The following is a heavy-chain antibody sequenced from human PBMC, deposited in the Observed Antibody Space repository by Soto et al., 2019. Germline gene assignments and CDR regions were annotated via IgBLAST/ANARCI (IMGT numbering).Heavy chain of an antibody. J-gene: IGHJ6*02. Sequence: LRLSCAASGFTFSDYYMSWIRQAPGKGLEWVSYISSSSSYTNYADSVKGRFTISRDNAKNSLYLQMNSLRAEDTAVYYCARSRGYSYGRYGMDVWGQGTTVTVSS. CDR1: GFTFSDYY. V-gene: IGHV3-11*06. D-gene: IGHD5-18*01. CDR3: ARSRGYSYGRYGMDV. CDR2: ISSSSSYT.